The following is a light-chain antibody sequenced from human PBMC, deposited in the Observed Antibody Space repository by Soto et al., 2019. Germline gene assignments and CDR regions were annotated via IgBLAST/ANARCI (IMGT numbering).Light chain of an antibody. J-gene: IGKJ4*01. CDR2: AVS. CDR3: QQYNGYPLT. CDR1: QTLSSW. V-gene: IGKV1-5*01. Sequence: DIQMTQSPSTLSASVGDRVTITCRASQTLSSWLAWYQQKPGKAPELLIYAVSSLPSGVPSRFSGSGSGTEFTLTISSLQPDDFATYYCQQYNGYPLTFGRGTKVEIK.